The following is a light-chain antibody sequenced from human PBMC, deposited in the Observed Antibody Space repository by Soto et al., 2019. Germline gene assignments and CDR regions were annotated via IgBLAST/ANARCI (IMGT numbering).Light chain of an antibody. CDR1: QTISSW. CDR2: KAS. CDR3: QHYTSYSEA. J-gene: IGKJ1*01. V-gene: IGKV1-5*03. Sequence: DIQMTQSPSTLSASVGDRVTITCRASQTISSWLAWYQQKPGKAPKLLNYKASTLKSGVPSRFSGSGSGTEFTLTISSLQPDDFATYYCQHYTSYSEAFGQGTKVDIK.